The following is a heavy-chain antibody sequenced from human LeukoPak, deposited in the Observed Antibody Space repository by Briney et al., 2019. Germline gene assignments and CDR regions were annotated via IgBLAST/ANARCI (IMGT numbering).Heavy chain of an antibody. V-gene: IGHV1-69*04. J-gene: IGHJ4*02. CDR3: ASYKYYYDSSGYFAAFDY. D-gene: IGHD3-22*01. CDR1: GGTFSSYA. Sequence: ASVKVSCKASGGTFSSYAISWVRQAPGQGLEWMGRIIPILGIANYAQKFQGRVTITADKSTSTAYMELSSLRSEDTAVYYCASYKYYYDSSGYFAAFDYWGQGTLVTVPS. CDR2: IIPILGIA.